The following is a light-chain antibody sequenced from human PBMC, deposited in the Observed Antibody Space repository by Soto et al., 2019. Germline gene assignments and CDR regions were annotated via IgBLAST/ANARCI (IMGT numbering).Light chain of an antibody. CDR3: QQYNNWPYT. V-gene: IGKV3-15*01. CDR1: QSVSSN. Sequence: EIVMTQSPATLSVSPGERAFLSCRASQSVSSNLAWYQQKPGQAPRLLIYGASTRATGIPARFSGSGSGTEFTLTISSLQSEDFAVYYCQQYNNWPYTFGQGTKLENK. J-gene: IGKJ2*01. CDR2: GAS.